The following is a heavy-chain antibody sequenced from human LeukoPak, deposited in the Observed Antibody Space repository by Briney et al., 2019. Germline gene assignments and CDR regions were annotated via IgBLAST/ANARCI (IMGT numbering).Heavy chain of an antibody. V-gene: IGHV4-61*02. D-gene: IGHD3-16*01. CDR1: GGSISSGSYY. CDR3: AARGGDDAFDI. J-gene: IGHJ3*02. Sequence: SETLSLTCTVSGGSISSGSYYWSWIRQPAGKGLEWIGRIYTSGSTNYNPSLKSRVTISVDTSKNQFSLKLSSVTAADTAVYYCAARGGDDAFDIWGQGTMVTVSS. CDR2: IYTSGST.